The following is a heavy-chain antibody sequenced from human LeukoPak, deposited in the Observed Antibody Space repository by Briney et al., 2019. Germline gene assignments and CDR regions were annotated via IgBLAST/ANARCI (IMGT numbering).Heavy chain of an antibody. V-gene: IGHV1-18*01. CDR1: GYTFTSYD. D-gene: IGHD3-10*01. Sequence: ASVKVSCKASGYTFTSYDINWVRQAPGQGLEWMGWIDVYNNNTKYAQKFQGRVTMTTDTSTSTAYMELRSLRSDDTAVYYCAKSTYGSGATQDYWGQGTLVSVSS. CDR3: AKSTYGSGATQDY. J-gene: IGHJ4*02. CDR2: IDVYNNNT.